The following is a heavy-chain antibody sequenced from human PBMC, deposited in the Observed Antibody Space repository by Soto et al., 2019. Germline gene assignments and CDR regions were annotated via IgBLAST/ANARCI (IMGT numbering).Heavy chain of an antibody. J-gene: IGHJ5*02. V-gene: IGHV3-23*01. CDR2: ISPNGQGI. CDR1: GFTVTSNG. Sequence: EVKLLESGGGLVQPGGSLRLSCGVSGFTVTSNGVSWVRQAPGKGLEWVSAISPNGQGIWYADSVKGRFTISRDISRNTVFLQMDSLRAEDTAVYYCAKDRYYDTPGWFDPWGQGSRVIVSS. CDR3: AKDRYYDTPGWFDP. D-gene: IGHD3-22*01.